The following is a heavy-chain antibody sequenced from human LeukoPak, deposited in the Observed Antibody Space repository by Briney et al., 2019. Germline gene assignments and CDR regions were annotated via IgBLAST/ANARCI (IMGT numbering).Heavy chain of an antibody. V-gene: IGHV4-59*12. D-gene: IGHD3-10*01. J-gene: IGHJ6*03. Sequence: SETLSLTCTVSGGSISSYYWSWIRQPPGKGLEWIGYIYHSGSTYYNPSLKSRVTISVDRSKNQFSLKLSSVTAADTAVYYCARDRAYYYYYMDVWGKGTTVTVSS. CDR1: GGSISSYY. CDR3: ARDRAYYYYYMDV. CDR2: IYHSGST.